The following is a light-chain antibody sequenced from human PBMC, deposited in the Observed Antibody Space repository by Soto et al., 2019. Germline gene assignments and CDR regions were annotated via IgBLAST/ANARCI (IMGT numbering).Light chain of an antibody. Sequence: QSVLTQPASVSGSPGQSIAISCTGTSSDVGAYNYVSWYQQPPGKAPKLMIYDVSNRPSGVSDRFSGSKSGNTASLTISGLQTEDEADYYCKSYTTTSTYVFGTGTEVTVL. CDR3: KSYTTTSTYV. CDR2: DVS. CDR1: SSDVGAYNY. J-gene: IGLJ1*01. V-gene: IGLV2-14*01.